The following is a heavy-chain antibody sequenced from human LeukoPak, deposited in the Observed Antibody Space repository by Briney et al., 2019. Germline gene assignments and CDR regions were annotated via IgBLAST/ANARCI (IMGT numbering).Heavy chain of an antibody. CDR2: IYHSGST. V-gene: IGHV4-38-2*01. Sequence: SETQSLTCAVSGYSISSGYYWGWIRQPPGKGLEWIGSIYHSGSTYYNPSLKSRVTISVDTSKNQFSLKLSSVTAADTAVYYCARLASGSYSINANAFDIWGQGTMVTVSS. CDR1: GYSISSGYY. J-gene: IGHJ3*02. D-gene: IGHD1-26*01. CDR3: ARLASGSYSINANAFDI.